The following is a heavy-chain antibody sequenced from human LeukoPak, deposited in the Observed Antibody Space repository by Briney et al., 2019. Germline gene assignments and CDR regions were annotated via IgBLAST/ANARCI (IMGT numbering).Heavy chain of an antibody. J-gene: IGHJ4*02. V-gene: IGHV1-18*01. Sequence: EASVKVSCKASGYSFTRYGISWVRQAPGQGLEWMGWISGSNGSTNYAQKFQGRVTMTTDTSTGTAYMDLRNLRFDDTAVYFCARSGRGTYYYFDLWGQGTLVTVSS. CDR2: ISGSNGST. D-gene: IGHD1-26*01. CDR1: GYSFTRYG. CDR3: ARSGRGTYYYFDL.